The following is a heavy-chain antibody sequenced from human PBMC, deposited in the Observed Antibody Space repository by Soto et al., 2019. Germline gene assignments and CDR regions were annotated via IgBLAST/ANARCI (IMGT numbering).Heavy chain of an antibody. Sequence: GGSLRLSCAASGFTFSSYSMNWVRQAPGKGLEWVSSISSSSSYIYYADSVKGRITISSDNAKNSLYLLMNSLRAEATAVYYCARIRDIVVPAARVYYYMDVWGKGTTVTVSS. D-gene: IGHD2-2*01. V-gene: IGHV3-21*01. CDR3: ARIRDIVVPAARVYYYMDV. J-gene: IGHJ6*03. CDR2: ISSSSSYI. CDR1: GFTFSSYS.